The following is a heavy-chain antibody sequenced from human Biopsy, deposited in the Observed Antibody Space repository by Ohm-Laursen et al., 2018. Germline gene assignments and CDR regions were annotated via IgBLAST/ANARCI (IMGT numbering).Heavy chain of an antibody. Sequence: SLRLSCSAFGFTFTSYAMHWVRQAPGKGLEWVAVISYDGSGEYYADSLQGRFIISRDNPKNTVDLQMNSLRAEDTAVYFCARDGKRWDYSTYFSWHFDLWGRGTLVTVSS. J-gene: IGHJ2*01. CDR2: ISYDGSGE. CDR1: GFTFTSYA. CDR3: ARDGKRWDYSTYFSWHFDL. D-gene: IGHD4-11*01. V-gene: IGHV3-30*03.